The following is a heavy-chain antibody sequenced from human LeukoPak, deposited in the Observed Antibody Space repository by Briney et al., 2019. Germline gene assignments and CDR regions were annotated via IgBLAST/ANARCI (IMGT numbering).Heavy chain of an antibody. V-gene: IGHV3-30*04. CDR3: AKDRTVGASYWYFDL. D-gene: IGHD1-26*01. CDR2: ISKDGSDE. CDR1: GFTFSRYV. J-gene: IGHJ2*01. Sequence: PGRSLRLSCVASGFTFSRYVIHWVRQAPGKGLEWVAVISKDGSDEYYADSVKGRFTISRDSSKNTLFLHMNTLRAEDTAIYYCAKDRTVGASYWYFDLWGRGTLVTVSS.